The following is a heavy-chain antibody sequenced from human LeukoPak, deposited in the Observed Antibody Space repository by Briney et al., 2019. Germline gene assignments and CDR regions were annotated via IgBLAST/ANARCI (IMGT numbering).Heavy chain of an antibody. CDR2: IKSKSDGGTS. CDR1: GSTFSNAW. V-gene: IGHV3-15*01. Sequence: GGSLRLSCAASGSTFSNAWMSWVRQAPGKGLEWVGRIKSKSDGGTSDYAAPVKGRFTISRDDSKNTLYLQMNSLKTEDTAVYYCTSQQYYALWSGLEDAFDIWGQGTMVTVSS. J-gene: IGHJ3*02. CDR3: TSQQYYALWSGLEDAFDI. D-gene: IGHD3-3*01.